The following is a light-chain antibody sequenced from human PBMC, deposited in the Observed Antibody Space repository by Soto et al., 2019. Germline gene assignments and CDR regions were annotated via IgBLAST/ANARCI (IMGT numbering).Light chain of an antibody. CDR2: AAS. J-gene: IGKJ4*01. Sequence: DIQLTQSPSFLSASVGDRVTITCRASQGISSYSAWYQQKPGKAPKLLIYAASTLQSGVPSRFSGRGSGKKFPFTISSLRPKNFETYSWQQLNSYPPTFGGGTRVETK. CDR1: QGISSY. CDR3: QQLNSYPPT. V-gene: IGKV1-9*01.